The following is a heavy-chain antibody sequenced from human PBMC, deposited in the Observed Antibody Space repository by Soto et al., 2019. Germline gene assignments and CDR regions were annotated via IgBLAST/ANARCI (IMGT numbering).Heavy chain of an antibody. CDR3: GRLEGLATISYYFDY. V-gene: IGHV4-39*01. J-gene: IGHJ4*02. CDR2: VYYSGST. Sequence: QLQLQESDPGLVKPSETLSLTCTVSGGAVSSSSYYWGWVRQPPGKGLEWIGSVYYSGSTYYNPSLESRLTISVDKSKNQFSLKLMSLSAADTALYYCGRLEGLATISYYFDYWGQGALVTVSS. CDR1: GGAVSSSSYY. D-gene: IGHD3-9*01.